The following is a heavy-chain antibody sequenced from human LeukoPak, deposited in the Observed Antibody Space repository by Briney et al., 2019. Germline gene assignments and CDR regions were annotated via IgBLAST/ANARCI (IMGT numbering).Heavy chain of an antibody. D-gene: IGHD6-6*01. CDR2: INPSGDST. J-gene: IGHJ6*03. CDR1: GYTFTSYY. V-gene: IGHV1-46*01. CDR3: ARARYSSSSPYYYYYMDV. Sequence: ASVKVSCKASGYTFTSYYMHWVRQAPGQGLEWMGIINPSGDSTSFAQKFQGRVTMTWDMSTSTVYMELSSLRSEDTAVYYCARARYSSSSPYYYYYMDVWGKGTTVTVSS.